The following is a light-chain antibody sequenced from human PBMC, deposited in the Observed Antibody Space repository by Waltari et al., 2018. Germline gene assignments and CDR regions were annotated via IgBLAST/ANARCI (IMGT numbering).Light chain of an antibody. Sequence: QSALTQPRSVSGSPGQSVAISCTGTSSDVGGYNYVSWYQQHPGKAPKLMLYDVTERPPGVPARFSGSKSGNTASLTVSGLQAEDEADYYCCSFAAGDAYVFGTGTKVSVL. CDR3: CSFAAGDAYV. J-gene: IGLJ1*01. V-gene: IGLV2-11*01. CDR2: DVT. CDR1: SSDVGGYNY.